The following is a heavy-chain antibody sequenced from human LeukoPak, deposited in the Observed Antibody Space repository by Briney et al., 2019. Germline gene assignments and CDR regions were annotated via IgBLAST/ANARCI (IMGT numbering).Heavy chain of an antibody. CDR3: ARGWEPDAFDI. Sequence: SETLSLTCTVSSVSVSSSDYYWGWIRQPPGKGLEWIGSIYYSGSTYYNPSLKSRVTISVDTSKNQFSLKLSSVTAADTAVYYCARGWEPDAFDIWGQGTMVTVSS. V-gene: IGHV4-39*07. D-gene: IGHD4-23*01. CDR1: SVSVSSSDYY. CDR2: IYYSGST. J-gene: IGHJ3*02.